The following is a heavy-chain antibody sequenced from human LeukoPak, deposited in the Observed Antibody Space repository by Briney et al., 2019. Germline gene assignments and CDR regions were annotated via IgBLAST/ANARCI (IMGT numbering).Heavy chain of an antibody. V-gene: IGHV1-46*01. J-gene: IGHJ4*02. CDR2: INPSGGTT. CDR3: ATSVGVGYYDSSGIRNFDY. CDR1: GYTFTSYH. Sequence: ASVKVSCKASGYTFTSYHMHWVRQAPGQGLEWMGIINPSGGTTNYAQKFQGRVTMTEDTSTDTAYMELSSLRSEDTAVYYCATSVGVGYYDSSGIRNFDYWGQGTLVTVSS. D-gene: IGHD3-22*01.